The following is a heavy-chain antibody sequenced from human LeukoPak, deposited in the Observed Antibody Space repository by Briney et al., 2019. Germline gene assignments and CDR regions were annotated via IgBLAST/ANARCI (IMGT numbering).Heavy chain of an antibody. J-gene: IGHJ4*02. CDR3: ARGRGAAAVTGY. CDR2: ISYDGSNK. V-gene: IGHV3-30*04. CDR1: GFTFSSCA. Sequence: PGGSLRLSCAASGFTFSSCAMHWVRQAPGKGLEWVAVISYDGSNKYYADSVKGRFTISRDNSKNTLYLQMNSLRAEDTAVYYCARGRGAAAVTGYWGQGTLVTVSS. D-gene: IGHD6-13*01.